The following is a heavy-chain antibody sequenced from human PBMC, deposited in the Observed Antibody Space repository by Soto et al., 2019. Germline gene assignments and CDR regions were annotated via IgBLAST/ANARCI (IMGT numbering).Heavy chain of an antibody. Sequence: ASVKVSFKASGGTFSSYAISWVRQAPGQGLEWMGGIIPIFGTANYAQKFQGRVTITADESTSTAYMELSSLRSEDTAVYYCARALFTMVRGVIFDAFDIWGQGTMVT. CDR2: IIPIFGTA. J-gene: IGHJ3*02. D-gene: IGHD3-10*01. CDR3: ARALFTMVRGVIFDAFDI. CDR1: GGTFSSYA. V-gene: IGHV1-69*13.